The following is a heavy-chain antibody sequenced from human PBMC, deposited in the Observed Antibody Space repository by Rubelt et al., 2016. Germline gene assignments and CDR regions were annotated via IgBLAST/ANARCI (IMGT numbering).Heavy chain of an antibody. CDR3: ARDLPPFRRYNWNFPLDY. V-gene: IGHV1-18*01. CDR1: GYTFTSYG. D-gene: IGHD1-7*01. Sequence: QVQLVQSGAEVKKPGASVKVSCKASGYTFTSYGISWVRQAPGQGLEWMGWISAYNSNTNYAQKLQGRVTMTRDTSTSTAYMGLRSLRSDDTAVYYCARDLPPFRRYNWNFPLDYWGQGTLVTVSS. CDR2: ISAYNSNT. J-gene: IGHJ4*02.